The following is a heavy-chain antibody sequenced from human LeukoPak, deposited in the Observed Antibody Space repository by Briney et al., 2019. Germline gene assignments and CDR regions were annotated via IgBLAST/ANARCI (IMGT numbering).Heavy chain of an antibody. CDR2: IDEDGVER. J-gene: IGHJ4*02. Sequence: GGSLRPTCAASGFIFSRYWMTWVRQAPGKGLEWVANIDEDGVERLYVDSVKGRFTISRDNARKLVYLQMNSLRAEDTALYYCARDQGAPGDYWGQGTLVTVS. D-gene: IGHD4/OR15-4a*01. CDR1: GFIFSRYW. CDR3: ARDQGAPGDY. V-gene: IGHV3-7*03.